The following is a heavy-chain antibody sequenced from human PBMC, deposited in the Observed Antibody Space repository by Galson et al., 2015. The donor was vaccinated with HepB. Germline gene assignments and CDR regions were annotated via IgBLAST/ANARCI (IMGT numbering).Heavy chain of an antibody. J-gene: IGHJ4*02. CDR2: IYSGSRT. CDR1: GFTVSSNY. Sequence: SLRLSCAVSGFTVSSNYMSWVRQAPGKGLEWVSIIYSGSRTYYADSVKGRFTISRDTSRNTFYIQMNNLRAEDTAVYYCACSGNYYGVDYWGQGTLVTVSS. CDR3: ACSGNYYGVDY. V-gene: IGHV3-53*01. D-gene: IGHD3-22*01.